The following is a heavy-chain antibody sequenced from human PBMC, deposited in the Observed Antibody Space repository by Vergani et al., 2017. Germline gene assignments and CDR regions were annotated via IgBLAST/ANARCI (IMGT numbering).Heavy chain of an antibody. J-gene: IGHJ5*02. Sequence: QVQLVESGGGVVQPGRSLRLSCAASGFTFSSYGMHWVRQAPGKGLEWVAVIWYDGSNKYYADSVKGRFTISRDNSKNTLYLQMNSLRAEDMAVYYCARDSTAAADRANRGNWFDPWGQGTLVTVSS. CDR2: IWYDGSNK. CDR1: GFTFSSYG. D-gene: IGHD6-13*01. CDR3: ARDSTAAADRANRGNWFDP. V-gene: IGHV3-33*08.